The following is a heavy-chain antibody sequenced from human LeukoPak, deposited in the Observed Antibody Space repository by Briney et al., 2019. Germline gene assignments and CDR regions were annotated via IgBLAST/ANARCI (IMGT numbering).Heavy chain of an antibody. Sequence: GGSLRLSCAASGFTFSSYSMNWVRQAPGKGLEWVSYISTSSSTIYYADSVKGRFTISRDSAKNSLYLQMNSLRAEDTAVYYCARDSGSYNWGQGTLVTVSS. CDR1: GFTFSSYS. CDR2: ISTSSSTI. J-gene: IGHJ4*02. V-gene: IGHV3-48*04. D-gene: IGHD1-26*01. CDR3: ARDSGSYN.